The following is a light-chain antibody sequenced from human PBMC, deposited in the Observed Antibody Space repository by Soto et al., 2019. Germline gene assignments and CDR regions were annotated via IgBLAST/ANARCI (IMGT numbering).Light chain of an antibody. J-gene: IGKJ2*01. V-gene: IGKV3-20*01. CDR1: QSVSTS. Sequence: EVVLTQSPASLSLSPGEGATLSCRSSQSVSTSLAWYQHKAGQSPRLLIYGASSRATDIPDRFSGTGSATDFTLSISRLEPEDSAVYFCHQYAITPHTFGQGTSLQI. CDR2: GAS. CDR3: HQYAITPHT.